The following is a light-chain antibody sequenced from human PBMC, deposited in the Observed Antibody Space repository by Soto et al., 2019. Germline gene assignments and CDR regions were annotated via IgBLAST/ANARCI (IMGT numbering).Light chain of an antibody. CDR2: GAS. CDR3: QQYNNWPLT. Sequence: EIVMTQYPATLSVSPGERATISCRDSQRVSSNLAWYQQKPGQAPRLLIYGASTRATGIPARFSGSVSGTGFTLTISSLQAEDFAVYYCQQYNNWPLTFGGGTKVESK. J-gene: IGKJ4*01. CDR1: QRVSSN. V-gene: IGKV3-15*01.